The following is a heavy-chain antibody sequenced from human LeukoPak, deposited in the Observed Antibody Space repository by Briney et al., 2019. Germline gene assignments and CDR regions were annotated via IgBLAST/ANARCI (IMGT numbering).Heavy chain of an antibody. CDR3: ASIDRYYDILSGFHGLDY. CDR2: IRYDGTNK. Sequence: PGGSLRLSCAASGFTFSSYGMHWVRQAPGKGLEWVAFIRYDGTNKYYAYSVKGRFTISRDNSKNTLYLQMNSLRAEDTAVYYCASIDRYYDILSGFHGLDYWGQGTLVTVSS. CDR1: GFTFSSYG. D-gene: IGHD3-9*01. V-gene: IGHV3-30*02. J-gene: IGHJ4*02.